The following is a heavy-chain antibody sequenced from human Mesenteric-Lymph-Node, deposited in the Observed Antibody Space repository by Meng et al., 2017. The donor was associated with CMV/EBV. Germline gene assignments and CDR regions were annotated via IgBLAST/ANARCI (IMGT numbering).Heavy chain of an antibody. CDR3: ARVGSSNFDS. D-gene: IGHD6-13*01. CDR1: SGSVSSGGYY. CDR2: IYDSGST. Sequence: GSLRLSCTVSSGSVSSGGYYWSWIRQPPGKGLEWIGNIYDSGSTNYNFSLKSRVTISVDTSKNQLSLNLRSVTAADTAVYYCARVGSSNFDSWGQGTLVTVSS. J-gene: IGHJ4*02. V-gene: IGHV4-61*08.